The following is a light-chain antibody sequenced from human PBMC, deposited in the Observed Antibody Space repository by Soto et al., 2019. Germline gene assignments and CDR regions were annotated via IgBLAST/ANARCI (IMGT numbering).Light chain of an antibody. J-gene: IGKJ2*01. CDR3: QQSYSAPYT. Sequence: DIPMTQSPSSLSVFVGDTVSITCRASQSIDRYLNWYQQKPGQAPKLLIYAASSFQSGVPSRFSGSGSGTEFTLTISSLRPEDFAIYYCQQSYSAPYTFGQGTKLEI. CDR1: QSIDRY. V-gene: IGKV1-39*01. CDR2: AAS.